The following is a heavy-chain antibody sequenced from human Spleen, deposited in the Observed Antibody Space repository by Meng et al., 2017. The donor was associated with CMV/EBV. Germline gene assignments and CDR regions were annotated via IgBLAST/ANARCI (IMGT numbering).Heavy chain of an antibody. CDR1: GYTFSSYG. V-gene: IGHV1-18*01. CDR2: ISTYDGNT. Sequence: ASVKVSCKASGYTFSSYGITWVRQAPGQGLEWMGWISTYDGNTNYAQKFQGRVTMTTDTSTSTAYMELRSLRSDDTAVYYCAIYCSSTSPPPCGYWGQGTLVTVSS. D-gene: IGHD2-2*01. J-gene: IGHJ4*02. CDR3: AIYCSSTSPPPCGY.